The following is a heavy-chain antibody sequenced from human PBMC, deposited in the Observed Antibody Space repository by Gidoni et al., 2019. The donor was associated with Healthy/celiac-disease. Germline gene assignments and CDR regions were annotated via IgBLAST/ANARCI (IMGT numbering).Heavy chain of an antibody. CDR2: ISPGDSDT. D-gene: IGHD3-9*01. CDR1: GYSFTSYW. J-gene: IGHJ4*02. V-gene: IGHV5-51*03. CDR3: ARLRDLDILTGYYYYFDY. Sequence: EVQLVQSGAEVKKPGESLKISCKGSGYSFTSYWIGWVRQMPGKGLEWMGIISPGDSDTRYSPSFQGQVTISADKSISTAYLQWSSLKASDTAMYYCARLRDLDILTGYYYYFDYWGQGTLVTVSS.